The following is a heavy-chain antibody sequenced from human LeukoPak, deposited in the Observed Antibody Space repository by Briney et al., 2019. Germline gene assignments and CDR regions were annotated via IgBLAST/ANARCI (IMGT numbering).Heavy chain of an antibody. CDR2: VNLQGST. V-gene: IGHV4-34*01. CDR3: AREGGPYRPLDY. Sequence: PSETLSLTCSVSGASISSYYWSWMRQPPGKGLEWIGEVNLQGSTNYNPSLKSRVAISVDKSENHISLKLTSVTAADTAVYYCAREGGPYRPLDYSGQGTLVTVAS. J-gene: IGHJ4*02. CDR1: GASISSYY.